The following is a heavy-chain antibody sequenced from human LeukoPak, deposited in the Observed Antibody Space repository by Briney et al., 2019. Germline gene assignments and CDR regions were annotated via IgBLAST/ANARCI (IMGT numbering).Heavy chain of an antibody. Sequence: QPGGSLRLSCAASGFTFSSYSINWVRQAPGKGLEWVSYISSSSGTIYYADSVKGRFTISRDNAKNSLYLQMNSLRAEDTAVHYCAIVATRGSFDSWGQGTLVTVSS. CDR2: ISSSSGTI. CDR1: GFTFSSYS. D-gene: IGHD5-12*01. V-gene: IGHV3-48*04. J-gene: IGHJ4*02. CDR3: AIVATRGSFDS.